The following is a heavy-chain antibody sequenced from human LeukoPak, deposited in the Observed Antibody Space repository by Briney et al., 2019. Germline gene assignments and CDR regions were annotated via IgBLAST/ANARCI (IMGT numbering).Heavy chain of an antibody. CDR1: GYTFTDYY. V-gene: IGHV1-2*02. CDR2: INPNSGGT. CDR3: ARPLTAVTKTYYYYGLDV. D-gene: IGHD4-11*01. Sequence: ASVNVSCKASGYTFTDYYMHWVRQAPGQGGEWMGWINPNSGGTHYAQKFQGRVTMTSDTSIGTGYMELSRMRSDDTAVYYCARPLTAVTKTYYYYGLDVWGQGTAVTVSS. J-gene: IGHJ6*02.